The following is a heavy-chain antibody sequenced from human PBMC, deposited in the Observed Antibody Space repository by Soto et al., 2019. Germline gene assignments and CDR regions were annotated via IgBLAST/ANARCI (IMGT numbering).Heavy chain of an antibody. Sequence: EVQLLESGGGLVQPGGSLRLSCAAYGFTFSSYDMSWVRQAPGKGLEWVSAISGSGGSTYYADSVKGRFTISRDNSKNTLYLQMNSLRAEDTAVYYCAKPGYDSSGPPIYYFDYWGQGTLVTVSS. CDR2: ISGSGGST. CDR1: GFTFSSYD. CDR3: AKPGYDSSGPPIYYFDY. V-gene: IGHV3-23*01. D-gene: IGHD3-22*01. J-gene: IGHJ4*02.